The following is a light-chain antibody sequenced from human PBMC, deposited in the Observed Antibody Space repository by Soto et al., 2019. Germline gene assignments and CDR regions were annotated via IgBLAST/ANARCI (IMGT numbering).Light chain of an antibody. CDR2: GAS. J-gene: IGKJ5*01. V-gene: IGKV3-15*01. Sequence: EIVMTQSRATLSVSPGERATLSCRASQSISSKLAWYQQKPGQAPRLLIYGASTRATGIPARFSGSGSGTEFTLTICSLQSEDFAVYYCQQYNNWPPITFGQGTRLESK. CDR1: QSISSK. CDR3: QQYNNWPPIT.